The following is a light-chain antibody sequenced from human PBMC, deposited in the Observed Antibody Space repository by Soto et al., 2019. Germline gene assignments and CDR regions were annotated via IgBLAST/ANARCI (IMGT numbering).Light chain of an antibody. CDR2: AAS. Sequence: DIQMTQSPTSLSASVGDRVTITCRASQGIRNFVAWYQQKPGKAPTLLIYAASTLQSGVPSRFSGSGSGTDLTLTINGLQPEDVATYSCQRYSSVPVFGPGTKVEIK. CDR3: QRYSSVPV. V-gene: IGKV1-27*01. J-gene: IGKJ3*01. CDR1: QGIRNF.